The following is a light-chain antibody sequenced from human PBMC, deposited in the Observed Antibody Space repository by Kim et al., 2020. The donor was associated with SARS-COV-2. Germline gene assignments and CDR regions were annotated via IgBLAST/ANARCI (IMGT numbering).Light chain of an antibody. CDR3: QQYYSTWWT. CDR2: WAS. CDR1: QSVLYSSNNKNY. Sequence: DIVMTQSPDSLAVSLGERATINCKSSQSVLYSSNNKNYLAWYQQKPGQPPKLLIYWASTRESGVPDRFSGGGSGTDFTLTISSLQAEDVAVYYCQQYYSTWWTFGQGTKVDIK. V-gene: IGKV4-1*01. J-gene: IGKJ1*01.